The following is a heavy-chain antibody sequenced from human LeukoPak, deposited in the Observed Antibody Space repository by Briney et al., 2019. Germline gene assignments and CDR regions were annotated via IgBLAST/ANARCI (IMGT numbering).Heavy chain of an antibody. Sequence: KSSETLSLTCAVYDESFSGHFWSWIRQPPGKGLEWIGEINQSGTTNYNPSLMSRVTLSVDTSKNQFSLKLSSVTAADTAVYYCAREELPPHGIDYWGQGTLVTVSS. CDR3: AREELPPHGIDY. CDR1: DESFSGHF. CDR2: INQSGTT. J-gene: IGHJ4*02. V-gene: IGHV4-34*01. D-gene: IGHD1-26*01.